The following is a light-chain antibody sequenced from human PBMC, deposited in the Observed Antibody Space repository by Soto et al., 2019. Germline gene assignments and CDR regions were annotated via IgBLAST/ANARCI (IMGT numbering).Light chain of an antibody. CDR2: EAT. CDR1: SRDVGSYGL. CDR3: CSYAGTGTNWV. V-gene: IGLV2-23*01. J-gene: IGLJ3*02. Sequence: QSVLTQPATVSGSPGQSITISCTGTSRDVGSYGLVSWFQQHPGKAPELLIYEATKRPSGVSNRFSGSKSGNTASLTISGLQAEDEADYYCCSYAGTGTNWVFGGGTKLTVL.